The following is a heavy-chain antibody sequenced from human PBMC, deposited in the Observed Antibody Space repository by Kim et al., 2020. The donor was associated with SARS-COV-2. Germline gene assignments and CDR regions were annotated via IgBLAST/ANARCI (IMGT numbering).Heavy chain of an antibody. CDR1: GGSISSSSYY. CDR2: IYYSGST. CDR3: AIGYSYGYISDYFDY. D-gene: IGHD5-18*01. V-gene: IGHV4-39*01. J-gene: IGHJ4*02. Sequence: SETLSLTCTVSGGSISSSSYYWGWIRQPPGKGLEWIGSIYYSGSTYYNPSLKSRVTISVDTSKNQFSLKLSSVTAADTAVYYCAIGYSYGYISDYFDYWGQGTLVTVSS.